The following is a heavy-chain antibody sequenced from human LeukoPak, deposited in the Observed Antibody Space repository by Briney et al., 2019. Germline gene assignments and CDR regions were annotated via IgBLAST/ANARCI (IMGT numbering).Heavy chain of an antibody. V-gene: IGHV4-30-4*08. CDR3: ARGNYFDY. CDR1: GGSISRGDYY. J-gene: IGHJ4*02. CDR2: IYYSGST. Sequence: PSETLSLTCTVSGGSISRGDYYWSWIRQPPGKGLEWLEYIYYSGSTYYNPSLKSRVAISVDTSKNQFSLKLSSVTAADTAVYYCARGNYFDYWGQGTLVTVSS.